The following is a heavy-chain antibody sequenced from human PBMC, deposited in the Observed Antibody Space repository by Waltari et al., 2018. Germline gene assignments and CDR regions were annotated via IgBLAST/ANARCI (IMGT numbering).Heavy chain of an antibody. D-gene: IGHD6-13*01. V-gene: IGHV4-38-2*02. CDR3: AREGRSSTGGFDY. Sequence: QVQLQESGPGLVKPSETLSLTCTVSGYSISSGYYWGWIRQPPGKGLEWIGSIYHSGSTYYTPSLKSRVTISVDTSKNQFSLKLSSVTAADTAVYYCAREGRSSTGGFDYWGQGTLVTVSS. CDR2: IYHSGST. CDR1: GYSISSGYY. J-gene: IGHJ4*02.